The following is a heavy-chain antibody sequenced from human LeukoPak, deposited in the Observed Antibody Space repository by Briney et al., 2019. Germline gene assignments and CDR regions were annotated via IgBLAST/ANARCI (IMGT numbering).Heavy chain of an antibody. V-gene: IGHV4-4*07. CDR1: GGSISSYY. CDR3: ARYKSVAGRPDLFDY. Sequence: SETLSLTCTVSGGSISSYYWSWIRQPAGKGLEWIGRIYTSGSTNYNPSLKSRVTMSVDTSKNQFSLKLSYVTAADTAVYYCARYKSVAGRPDLFDYWGQGTLVTVSS. J-gene: IGHJ4*02. CDR2: IYTSGST. D-gene: IGHD6-19*01.